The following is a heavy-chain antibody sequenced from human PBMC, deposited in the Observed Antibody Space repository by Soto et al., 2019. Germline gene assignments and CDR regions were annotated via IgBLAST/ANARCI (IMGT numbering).Heavy chain of an antibody. CDR1: GVSFNSYG. CDR3: ARMKLARLDH. CDR2: INPASQLR. V-gene: IGHV1-69*09. J-gene: IGHJ4*02. Sequence: QVQLLQSGTEVKRPGSSVKVSCRASGVSFNSYGFAWVRQAHGRGLEWVGKINPASQLRNYEQSLQGRVTITADTSTRTAYMELSGLTSEDTAVYYCARMKLARLDHWGQGTLVTVSS.